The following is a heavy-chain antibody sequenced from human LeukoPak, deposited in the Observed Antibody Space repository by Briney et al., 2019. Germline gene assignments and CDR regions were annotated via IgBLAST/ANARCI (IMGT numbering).Heavy chain of an antibody. D-gene: IGHD2-21*02. CDR3: AGWRLGIDPLDP. CDR1: GGSISSYY. J-gene: IGHJ5*02. V-gene: IGHV4-59*08. CDR2: IYYSGST. Sequence: SETLSLTCTVSGGSISSYYWSWIRQPPGKGLEWIGYIYYSGSTNYNPSLKSRVTISVDTSKNQFSLKLSSVTAADTAVYYCAGWRLGIDPLDPWGQGTLVTVSS.